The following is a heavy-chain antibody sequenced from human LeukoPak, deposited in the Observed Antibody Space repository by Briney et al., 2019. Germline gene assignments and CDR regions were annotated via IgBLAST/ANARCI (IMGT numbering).Heavy chain of an antibody. CDR3: ARGGNYDILTGYPPPDDY. D-gene: IGHD3-9*01. CDR1: GFTFSSYA. V-gene: IGHV3-23*01. CDR2: ISGSGDNT. J-gene: IGHJ4*02. Sequence: PGGSLRLSCAASGFTFSSYAMSWVRQVPGKGLEWVSVISGSGDNTYYADSVKGRFTISRDNSKNMLYLQMNSLRAEDTAVYYCARGGNYDILTGYPPPDDYWGQGTLVTVSS.